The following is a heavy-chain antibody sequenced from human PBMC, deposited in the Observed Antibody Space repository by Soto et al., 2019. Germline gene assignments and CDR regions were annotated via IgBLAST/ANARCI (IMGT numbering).Heavy chain of an antibody. V-gene: IGHV4-39*01. D-gene: IGHD1-20*01. J-gene: IGHJ4*02. CDR2: VFYTGFT. CDR3: ATSQKGYNWNYFDH. CDR1: GASISGSYYY. Sequence: SETLSLTCAVSGASISGSYYYWAWLRQSPGKGPEWIGGVFYTGFTSYNPSLESRVSVSVDTSKSQFSLKLSAVTAADTAVYYCATSQKGYNWNYFDHWGQGALVTV.